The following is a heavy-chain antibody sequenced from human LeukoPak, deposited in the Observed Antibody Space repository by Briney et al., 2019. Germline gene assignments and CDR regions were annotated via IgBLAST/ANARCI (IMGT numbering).Heavy chain of an antibody. V-gene: IGHV3-11*01. D-gene: IGHD3-10*01. CDR3: AKRGPGSPQSGKYYFDY. CDR2: ISSGGATI. CDR1: GFTFSDHY. Sequence: GGSLRLSCAASGFTFSDHYMSWIRQAPGKGLEWVSYISSGGATIYYADSVKGRFTISRDNAKNSLYLQMNSLRAEDTAVYYCAKRGPGSPQSGKYYFDYWGQGTLVTVSS. J-gene: IGHJ4*02.